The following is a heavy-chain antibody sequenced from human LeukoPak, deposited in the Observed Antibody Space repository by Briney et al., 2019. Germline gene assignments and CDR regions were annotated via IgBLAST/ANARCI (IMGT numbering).Heavy chain of an antibody. J-gene: IGHJ6*02. Sequence: PGGSLRLSCAASGFTFSSYAMSWVRQAPGKGLEWVSTISGSGGRTYYADSVKGRFTISRDNSRNTLYLQMNSLRAEDTAVYYCAKDSSTTNYYYGLDAWGQGTTVTVSS. D-gene: IGHD2-2*01. CDR2: ISGSGGRT. V-gene: IGHV3-23*01. CDR1: GFTFSSYA. CDR3: AKDSSTTNYYYGLDA.